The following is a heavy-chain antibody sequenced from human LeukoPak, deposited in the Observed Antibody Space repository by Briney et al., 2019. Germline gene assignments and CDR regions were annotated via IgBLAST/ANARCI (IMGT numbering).Heavy chain of an antibody. J-gene: IGHJ4*02. V-gene: IGHV1-18*01. Sequence: ASVKVSCKASGYTFTSYGISWVRQAPGQGLEWMRWISAYNGNTNYAQKLQGRVTMTTDTSTSTAYMELRSLRSDDTAVYYCARERGNIAVAGTGDYWGQGTLVTVSS. CDR3: ARERGNIAVAGTGDY. CDR1: GYTFTSYG. D-gene: IGHD6-19*01. CDR2: ISAYNGNT.